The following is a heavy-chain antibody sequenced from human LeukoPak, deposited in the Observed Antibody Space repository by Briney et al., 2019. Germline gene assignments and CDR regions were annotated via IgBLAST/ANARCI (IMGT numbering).Heavy chain of an antibody. CDR2: ISWNSGSI. CDR3: APIAAAGTVDY. V-gene: IGHV3-9*01. CDR1: GFTFGDYA. Sequence: GRSLRLSCAASGFTFGDYAMHWVRQAPGKGLEWVSGISWNSGSIGYADSVKGRFTISRDDAKNSLYLQMNSLRAEDTALYYCAPIAAAGTVDYWGQGTLVTVSS. J-gene: IGHJ4*02. D-gene: IGHD6-13*01.